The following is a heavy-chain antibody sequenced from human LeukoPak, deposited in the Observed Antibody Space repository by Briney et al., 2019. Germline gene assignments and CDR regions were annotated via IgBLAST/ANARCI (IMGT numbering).Heavy chain of an antibody. CDR3: ARDSIPGAHYDFWTSDHFDY. CDR2: IYYSGST. CDR1: GGSISSSSYY. J-gene: IGHJ4*02. V-gene: IGHV4-39*07. D-gene: IGHD3-3*01. Sequence: PSETLSLTCTVSGGSISSSSYYWGWIRQPPGKGLEWIGSIYYSGSTYYNQSPKSRVTISVDTSKNQFSLKLSSVTAADTAVYYCARDSIPGAHYDFWTSDHFDYWGQGTLVTVSS.